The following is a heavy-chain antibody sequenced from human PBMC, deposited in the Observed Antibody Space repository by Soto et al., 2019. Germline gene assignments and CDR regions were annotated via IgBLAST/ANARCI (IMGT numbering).Heavy chain of an antibody. D-gene: IGHD5-12*01. J-gene: IGHJ4*02. Sequence: ASVKVSCKASGYTFTSYDINWVRQATGQGLEWMGWMNPNSVNTGYAQKFQGRVTMTRNTSISTAYMELSSLRSEDTAVYYCARAPVRWLRSGFGYWGQGTLVTVSS. CDR3: ARAPVRWLRSGFGY. V-gene: IGHV1-8*01. CDR1: GYTFTSYD. CDR2: MNPNSVNT.